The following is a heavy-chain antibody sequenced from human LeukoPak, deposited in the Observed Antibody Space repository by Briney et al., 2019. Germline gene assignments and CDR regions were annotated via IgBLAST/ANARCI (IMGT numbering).Heavy chain of an antibody. Sequence: PGRSLRLSCAASGFTFSSYAMHWVRQAPGKGLEWVAVISYDGSNKYYADSGKGRFTISRDNSKNTLYLQMNSLRAEDTAVYYCARDAVAGPFDYWGQGTLVTVSS. CDR2: ISYDGSNK. CDR3: ARDAVAGPFDY. D-gene: IGHD6-19*01. CDR1: GFTFSSYA. J-gene: IGHJ4*02. V-gene: IGHV3-30*04.